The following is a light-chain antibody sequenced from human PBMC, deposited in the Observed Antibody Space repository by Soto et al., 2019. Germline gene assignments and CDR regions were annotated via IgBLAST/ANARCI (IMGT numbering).Light chain of an antibody. CDR3: QTWGTGIVL. CDR1: SGHSSYA. Sequence: QLVLTQSPSASASLAASVKLTCTLSSGHSSYAIAWHQQQPDKGPRYLMKVNSDGSHTEGDGIPDRFSGSSSGAERYLTISSLQSEDEADYYCQTWGTGIVLFGGGTKLTVL. J-gene: IGLJ2*01. CDR2: VNSDGSH. V-gene: IGLV4-69*01.